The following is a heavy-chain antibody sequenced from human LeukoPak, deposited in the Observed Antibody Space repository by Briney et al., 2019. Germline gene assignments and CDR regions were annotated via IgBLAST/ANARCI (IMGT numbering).Heavy chain of an antibody. CDR3: ATRQYYYGSGSYYNYDAFDI. V-gene: IGHV4-34*01. Sequence: SETLSLTCAVYGGSFSGYYWSWIRQPPGKGLEWIGEINHSGSTNYNPSLKSRVTISVDTSKNQFSLKLSSVTAADTAVYYCATRQYYYGSGSYYNYDAFDIWGQGIMVTVSS. J-gene: IGHJ3*02. CDR2: INHSGST. D-gene: IGHD3-10*01. CDR1: GGSFSGYY.